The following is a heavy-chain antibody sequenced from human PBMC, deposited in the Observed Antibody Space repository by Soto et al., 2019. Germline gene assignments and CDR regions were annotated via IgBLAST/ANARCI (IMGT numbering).Heavy chain of an antibody. CDR2: IIPLIGAP. J-gene: IGHJ4*02. V-gene: IGHV1-69*13. CDR1: GGTFNNYA. Sequence: GASVKVSCKASGGTFNNYAVTWVRQAPGQGVEWMGGIIPLIGAPNYAQKFQGRITITADESTSTVYMALSSLISEDTAVYYCASSYGTSWYGDYWGQGTLVTVSS. CDR3: ASSYGTSWYGDY. D-gene: IGHD6-13*01.